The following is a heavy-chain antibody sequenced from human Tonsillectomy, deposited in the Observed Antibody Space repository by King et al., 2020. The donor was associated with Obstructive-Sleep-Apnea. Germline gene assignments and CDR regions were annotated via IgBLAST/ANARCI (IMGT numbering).Heavy chain of an antibody. J-gene: IGHJ4*02. CDR1: GFTFSGSA. CDR2: IRSKANSYAT. Sequence: VQLVESGGGLVQPGGSLKLSCAASGFTFSGSAMHWVRQASGKGLEWVGRIRSKANSYATAYAASVKGRFTISRDDSKKTAYLQMNSLKTEDTAVYYCTRRDDYGDYFDRPVNDYWGQGPLVTVSS. V-gene: IGHV3-73*01. CDR3: TRRDDYGDYFDRPVNDY. D-gene: IGHD4-17*01.